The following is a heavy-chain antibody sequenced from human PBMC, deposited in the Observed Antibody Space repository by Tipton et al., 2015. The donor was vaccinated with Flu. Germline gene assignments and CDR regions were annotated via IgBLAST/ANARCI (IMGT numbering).Heavy chain of an antibody. J-gene: IGHJ4*02. D-gene: IGHD3-22*01. Sequence: TLSLTCSVSGYSINSGYYWGWVRRPPGKGLEWIGTIYRSGSTYYNPSLKSRLTISVDTSQNQFSLRLSSVTAADTAVYYCVRGDAYDSGGYHPYFDSWGQGTLVTVSS. CDR2: IYRSGST. V-gene: IGHV4-38-2*02. CDR1: GYSINSGYY. CDR3: VRGDAYDSGGYHPYFDS.